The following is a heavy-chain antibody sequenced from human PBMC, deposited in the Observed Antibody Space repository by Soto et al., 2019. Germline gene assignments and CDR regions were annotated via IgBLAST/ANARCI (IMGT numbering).Heavy chain of an antibody. V-gene: IGHV1-2*02. J-gene: IGHJ5*02. CDR3: AREDYCSSTSCPNNWFDP. CDR2: INPNSGGT. D-gene: IGHD2-2*01. Sequence: ASVKVSCKASGYTFTGYYMHWVRQAPGQGLEWMGWINPNSGGTNYAQKFQGRVTMTRDTSISTAHMELSRLRSDDTAVYYCAREDYCSSTSCPNNWFDPWGQGTLVTVSS. CDR1: GYTFTGYY.